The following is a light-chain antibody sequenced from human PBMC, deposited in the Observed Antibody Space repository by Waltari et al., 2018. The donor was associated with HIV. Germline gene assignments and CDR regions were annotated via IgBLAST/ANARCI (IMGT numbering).Light chain of an antibody. CDR1: SYNIGSNY. Sequence: SVLTQPPSASGTPGQRVTISCSGASYNIGSNYVYWYQELPGTAPKLLIYRTDQRPSGVPDRFSGSKSGTSASLAISGLRSEDEADYYCAAWDDSLSALFGGGTKLTVL. CDR2: RTD. J-gene: IGLJ2*01. V-gene: IGLV1-47*01. CDR3: AAWDDSLSAL.